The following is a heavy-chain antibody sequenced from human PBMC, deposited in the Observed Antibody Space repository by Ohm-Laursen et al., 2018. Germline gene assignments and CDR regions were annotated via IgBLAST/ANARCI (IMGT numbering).Heavy chain of an antibody. Sequence: SLRLSCSASGFTFSTYAMTWVRQAPGKGLEWVSCISASGGATYYVDSVKGRFTISRDKSKNMVYLQMNDLRAEDTAVYYCARVEARMVRGIIPRYYYYGMDVWGQGTTVAVSS. J-gene: IGHJ6*02. CDR1: GFTFSTYA. CDR2: ISASGGAT. CDR3: ARVEARMVRGIIPRYYYYGMDV. D-gene: IGHD3-10*01. V-gene: IGHV3-23*01.